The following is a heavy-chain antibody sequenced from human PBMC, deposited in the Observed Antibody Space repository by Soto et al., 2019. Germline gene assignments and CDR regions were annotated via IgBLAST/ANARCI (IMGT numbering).Heavy chain of an antibody. D-gene: IGHD3-3*01. CDR2: ISFDGNSK. V-gene: IGHV3-30*18. CDR3: AKSHTIFNDYYFDY. J-gene: IGHJ4*02. Sequence: AGGSLRLSCAASGFTLSSYGMHWVRQAPGKGLEWVALISFDGNSKYFGDSVKGRFTISRDNSKKTVFLQMNSLRVEDTAVYYCAKSHTIFNDYYFDYWGQGTLVTVSS. CDR1: GFTLSSYG.